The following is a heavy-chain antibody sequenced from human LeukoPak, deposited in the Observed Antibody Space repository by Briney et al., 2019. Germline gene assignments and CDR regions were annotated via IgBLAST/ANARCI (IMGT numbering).Heavy chain of an antibody. CDR3: ARDRVWFDP. J-gene: IGHJ5*02. Sequence: SETLSLTCTVSGGSISSYYWSWIRQPPGKGLEWIGYIYYSGSTNYNPSLKSRVTISVDTTKNQFSLKLSSVTAADTAVYYCARDRVWFDPWGQGTLVTVSS. V-gene: IGHV4-59*01. CDR1: GGSISSYY. CDR2: IYYSGST.